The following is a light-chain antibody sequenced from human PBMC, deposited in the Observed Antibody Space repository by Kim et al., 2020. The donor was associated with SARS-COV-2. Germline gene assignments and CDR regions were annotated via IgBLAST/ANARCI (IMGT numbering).Light chain of an antibody. Sequence: EIVMTQSPATLSVSPGERATLSCRASQTVSSSLAWYQQKPGQAPRLLIYGASTRATGIPARFSGSGSGTEFTLTISSLQSEDFAVYYCQQYNNWPPYTCGQGTKLEI. CDR2: GAS. J-gene: IGKJ2*01. CDR1: QTVSSS. V-gene: IGKV3-15*01. CDR3: QQYNNWPPYT.